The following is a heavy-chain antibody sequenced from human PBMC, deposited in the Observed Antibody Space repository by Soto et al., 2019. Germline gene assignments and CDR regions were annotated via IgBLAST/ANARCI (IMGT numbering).Heavy chain of an antibody. CDR2: ISGGST. V-gene: IGHV3-23*01. CDR3: AKPYCSTTSCYSAGYYYGVDV. Sequence: GGSLRLSCAASGFTFSGYAMSWVRQAPGKGLEWVSTISGGSTYYADSVKGRFTISRDNSKNTLYLQMNTLRAEDTAVYYCAKPYCSTTSCYSAGYYYGVDVWGQGTTVTVSS. CDR1: GFTFSGYA. D-gene: IGHD2-2*01. J-gene: IGHJ6*02.